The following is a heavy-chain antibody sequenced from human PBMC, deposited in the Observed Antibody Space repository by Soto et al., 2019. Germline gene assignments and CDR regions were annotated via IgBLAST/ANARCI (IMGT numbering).Heavy chain of an antibody. J-gene: IGHJ6*02. CDR3: ARDRLPGYQLVYYYYYGMDV. D-gene: IGHD6-13*01. V-gene: IGHV3-33*01. CDR1: GFTFSSYG. CDR2: IWYDGSNK. Sequence: GGSLRLSCAASGFTFSSYGMHWVRQAPGKGLEWVAVIWYDGSNKYYADSVKGRFTISRDNSKNTLYLQMNSLRAEDTAVYYCARDRLPGYQLVYYYYYGMDVWGQGTTVTVSS.